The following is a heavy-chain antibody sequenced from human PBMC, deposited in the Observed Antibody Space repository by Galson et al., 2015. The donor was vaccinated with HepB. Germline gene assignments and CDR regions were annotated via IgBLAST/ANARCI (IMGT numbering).Heavy chain of an antibody. D-gene: IGHD7-27*01. CDR2: ISSGSSSYI. CDR1: GFIFNDYN. V-gene: IGHV3-21*01. Sequence: SLRLSCTASGFIFNDYNLIWVRQAPGKVLEWFSSISSGSSSYIYYADSVKGRFTISRDNTKNSLYLQMNSLRAEDTALYYCARDPPLGTPLDYWGQGTLVTVSS. CDR3: ARDPPLGTPLDY. J-gene: IGHJ4*02.